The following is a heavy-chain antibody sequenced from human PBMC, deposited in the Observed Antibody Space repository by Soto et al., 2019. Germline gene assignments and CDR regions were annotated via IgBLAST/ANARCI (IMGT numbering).Heavy chain of an antibody. D-gene: IGHD5-18*01. Sequence: EVQLVESGGGLVKPGGSLRLSCAASGFTFSSYSMNWVRQARGKGLEWVASISSSSSYIYYADSVKGRFTISRDNGKKSLYLQMNSLRAEDTAVYYCARDQPGYSYGYGLGYWGQGTLVTVSS. CDR2: ISSSSSYI. CDR1: GFTFSSYS. V-gene: IGHV3-21*01. J-gene: IGHJ4*02. CDR3: ARDQPGYSYGYGLGY.